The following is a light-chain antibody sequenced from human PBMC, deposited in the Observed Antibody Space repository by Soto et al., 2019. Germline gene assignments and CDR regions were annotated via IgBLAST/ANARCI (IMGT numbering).Light chain of an antibody. V-gene: IGLV2-14*01. J-gene: IGLJ1*01. Sequence: QSALTQPASVSGSPGQSITISCTGTSSDVGGYNYVSWYQQHPGKAPKLMIYDVSNRPSGVSNRFSGSKAGNTASLTISGHQAEDEAYYYCSSYTSSSAPDVFGTGTKVTVL. CDR3: SSYTSSSAPDV. CDR1: SSDVGGYNY. CDR2: DVS.